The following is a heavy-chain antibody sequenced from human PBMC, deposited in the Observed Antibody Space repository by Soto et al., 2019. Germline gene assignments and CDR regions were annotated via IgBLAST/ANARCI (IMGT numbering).Heavy chain of an antibody. V-gene: IGHV3-49*03. CDR3: TRDSPRLLSNAFDI. CDR1: GFTFGDYA. J-gene: IGHJ3*02. CDR2: IRSKAYGEKT. Sequence: GGSLRLSCTASGFTFGDYAMSWFRQAPGKGLEWVGFIRSKAYGEKTEYAASVKGRFTISRDDSKSIAYLQMNSLKTEDTAVYYCTRDSPRLLSNAFDIWGQGTMVTVSS. D-gene: IGHD2-21*02.